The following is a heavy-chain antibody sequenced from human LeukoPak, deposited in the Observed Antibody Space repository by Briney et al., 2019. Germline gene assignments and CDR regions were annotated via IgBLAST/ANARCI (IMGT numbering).Heavy chain of an antibody. V-gene: IGHV3-30*04. CDR1: GFTFTSYA. CDR2: ISYDGSNK. J-gene: IGHJ4*02. D-gene: IGHD6-19*01. Sequence: GGSLRLSCAASGFTFTSYAIHWVRQAPGKWLEWVAVISYDGSNKYYADSVKGRFTISRDNSKNTLYLQMNSLRAEDTAVYYCARAKYVWLVRGPDYWGQGTMVTVSS. CDR3: ARAKYVWLVRGPDY.